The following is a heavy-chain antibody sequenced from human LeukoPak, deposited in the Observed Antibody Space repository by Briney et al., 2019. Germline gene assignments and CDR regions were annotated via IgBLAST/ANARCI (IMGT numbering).Heavy chain of an antibody. CDR2: IRSKVHGGTI. J-gene: IGHJ4*02. CDR3: SRDNYYDRSSYSKYYFDY. V-gene: IGHV3-49*04. D-gene: IGHD3-22*01. Sequence: GGSLRLSCTASGFTFCDFAMSWVRQAPGKGLEWVGFIRSKVHGGTIEYAASVKGRFTISRDDSKSIAYLQMNSLKTEDTAVYYCSRDNYYDRSSYSKYYFDYWGQGTLVTVSS. CDR1: GFTFCDFA.